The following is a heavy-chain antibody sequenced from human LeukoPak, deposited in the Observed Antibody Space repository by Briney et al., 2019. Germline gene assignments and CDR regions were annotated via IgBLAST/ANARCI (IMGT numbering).Heavy chain of an antibody. CDR2: FYSGGDST. D-gene: IGHD2-21*02. CDR1: GFTFRSHD. J-gene: IGHJ3*01. CDR3: ARERYCGGDCYSFAFDV. Sequence: GGSLRLSCAASGFTFRSHDMSWVRQAPGKGLEWVSIFYSGGDSTNYADSVKGRFTISRDNSKNTLYLQMNSLRADDTAVYYCARERYCGGDCYSFAFDVWGQGTVVTVSS. V-gene: IGHV3-66*01.